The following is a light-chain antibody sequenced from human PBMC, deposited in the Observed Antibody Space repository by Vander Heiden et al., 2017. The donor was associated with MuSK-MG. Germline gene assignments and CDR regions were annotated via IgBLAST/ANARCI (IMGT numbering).Light chain of an antibody. Sequence: DIQMTQSPSSLSASVGDRVTITCRASQSISSYLNWYQQKPGKAPKLLIYAASSLQSGVPSRFSGSGSGTDFTLTISSLQPEDFATDYCQQSYSTPATFGPGTKVEIK. CDR3: QQSYSTPAT. CDR2: AAS. J-gene: IGKJ3*01. V-gene: IGKV1-39*01. CDR1: QSISSY.